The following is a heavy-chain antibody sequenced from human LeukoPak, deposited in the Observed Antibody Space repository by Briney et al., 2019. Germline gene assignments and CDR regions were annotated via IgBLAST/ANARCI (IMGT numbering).Heavy chain of an antibody. CDR3: ASGGDGMDV. CDR1: GYTFTSYY. D-gene: IGHD4-23*01. CDR2: INTSGGST. J-gene: IGHJ6*02. V-gene: IGHV1-46*01. Sequence: ASVKVSCKASGYTFTSYYMHWVRQAPGQGLERMGIINTSGGSTSYAQKLQGRVTMTRDTSTRTVYMELSSLRSEGTAVYYCASGGDGMDVWGQGTTVTVSS.